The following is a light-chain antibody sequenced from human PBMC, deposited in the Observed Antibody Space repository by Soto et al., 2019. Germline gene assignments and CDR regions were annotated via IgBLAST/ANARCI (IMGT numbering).Light chain of an antibody. V-gene: IGKV1-12*01. Sequence: DIQMTQSPSSVSASVGDRVTITCRASQGISNWLAWYQQEPGKAPKLLIFGASNLTSGVPSRFSGSYSGTDFTLTIISLQPEDFATYYCQQANSFPLTFGGGTKVEIK. CDR3: QQANSFPLT. CDR1: QGISNW. J-gene: IGKJ4*01. CDR2: GAS.